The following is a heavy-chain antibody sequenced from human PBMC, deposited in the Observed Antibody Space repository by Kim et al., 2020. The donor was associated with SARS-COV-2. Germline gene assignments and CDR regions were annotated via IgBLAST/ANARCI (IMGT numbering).Heavy chain of an antibody. J-gene: IGHJ4*02. D-gene: IGHD6-6*01. V-gene: IGHV6-1*01. Sequence: DYAVSVKNRITINTDTSKNQFSLQLNSVTPEDTAVYYCARYGSSSDSFDYWGQGTLVTVSS. CDR3: ARYGSSSDSFDY.